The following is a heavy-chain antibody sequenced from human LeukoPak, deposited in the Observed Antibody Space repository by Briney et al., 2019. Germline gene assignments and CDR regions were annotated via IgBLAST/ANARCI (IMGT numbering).Heavy chain of an antibody. D-gene: IGHD4-17*01. Sequence: PGGSLRLSCAVSGFTFSSFAMSWVRQAPGKGLEWVSVISDSGGTTFYADSVKGRFTTSRDSSKNTLYLQMNSLRAEDTAVYYCAKDSSDYGDYDPGAFDYWGQGTLVTVSS. J-gene: IGHJ4*02. CDR3: AKDSSDYGDYDPGAFDY. CDR1: GFTFSSFA. CDR2: ISDSGGTT. V-gene: IGHV3-23*01.